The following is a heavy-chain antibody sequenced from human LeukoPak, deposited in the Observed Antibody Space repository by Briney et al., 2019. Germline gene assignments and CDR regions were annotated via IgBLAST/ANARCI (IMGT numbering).Heavy chain of an antibody. V-gene: IGHV1-69*05. Sequence: ASVKVSCKASGGTFSSYAISWVRQAPGQGLEWMGGIIPIFGTANYAQKFQGRVTITTDESTSTAYMELSSLRSEDTAVYYCARDGYDYVWGSYRLQWGQGTLVTVSS. CDR2: IIPIFGTA. CDR3: ARDGYDYVWGSYRLQ. CDR1: GGTFSSYA. J-gene: IGHJ4*02. D-gene: IGHD3-16*02.